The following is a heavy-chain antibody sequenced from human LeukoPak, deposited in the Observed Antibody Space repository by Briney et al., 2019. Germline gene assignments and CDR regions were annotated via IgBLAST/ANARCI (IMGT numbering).Heavy chain of an antibody. D-gene: IGHD4-17*01. J-gene: IGHJ4*02. Sequence: PAETLSLTCSVSGYSITSGYYWGWIRQPPGKGLEWIGSIYHSGSTSYNPSLKSRVTISIDTSKNQFSLRLSSVTAADTAIYYCAREYGKIDPTFDYWGQGTLVTVSS. CDR3: AREYGKIDPTFDY. CDR2: IYHSGST. V-gene: IGHV4-38-2*02. CDR1: GYSITSGYY.